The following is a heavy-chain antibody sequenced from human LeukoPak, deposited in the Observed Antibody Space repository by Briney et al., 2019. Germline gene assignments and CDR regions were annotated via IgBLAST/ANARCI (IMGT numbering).Heavy chain of an antibody. J-gene: IGHJ4*02. V-gene: IGHV3-48*03. CDR1: GFTFSSYE. CDR2: ISSSGSTI. CDR3: ARAPSSIAARPRYFDY. Sequence: GGSLRLSCAASGFTFSSYEMNWVRQAPGKGLEWVSYISSSGSTIYYADSVKGRFTISRDNAKNSLYLQMNSLRAEDTAVYYCARAPSSIAARPRYFDYWGQGTLVTVSS. D-gene: IGHD6-6*01.